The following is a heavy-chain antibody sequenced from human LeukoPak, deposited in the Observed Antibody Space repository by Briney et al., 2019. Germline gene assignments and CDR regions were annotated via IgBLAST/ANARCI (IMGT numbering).Heavy chain of an antibody. V-gene: IGHV4-39*01. D-gene: IGHD3-9*01. CDR1: GGSISSSSYY. J-gene: IGHJ4*02. Sequence: SETLSLTCTVSGGSISSSSYYWGWIRQPPGKGLEWIGSIYYSGSTYYNPSLKSRVTISVDTSKNQFSLKLSSVTAADTALYYCAXQXYDXLTGYYYFDYWGQGTLVTVSS. CDR3: AXQXYDXLTGYYYFDY. CDR2: IYYSGST.